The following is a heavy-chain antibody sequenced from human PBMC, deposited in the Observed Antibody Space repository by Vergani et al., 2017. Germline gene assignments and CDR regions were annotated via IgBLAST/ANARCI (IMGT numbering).Heavy chain of an antibody. Sequence: QVQLVQSGAEVKKPGASVKVSCKASGYTFTSYGISWVRQAPGQGLEWMGGIIPIFGTANYAQKFQGRVTITADESTSTAYMELSSLRSEDTAVYYCAREIPSSSSSFYYYYMDVWGKGTTVTVSS. D-gene: IGHD6-6*01. CDR2: IIPIFGTA. CDR1: GYTFTSYG. V-gene: IGHV1-69*13. CDR3: AREIPSSSSSFYYYYMDV. J-gene: IGHJ6*03.